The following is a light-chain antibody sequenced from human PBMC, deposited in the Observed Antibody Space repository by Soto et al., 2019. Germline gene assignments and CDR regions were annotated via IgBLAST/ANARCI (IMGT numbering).Light chain of an antibody. CDR2: LGS. Sequence: DIVMTQSPLSLPVTPGEAASISCRSSQSLLYSNGDNYLDWYLQKPGQSPKLLIYLGSNWASGVPDRFSGSGSGTDFTLKISRVEAEDVGVYCCMQALQTPITFGQGTRLEIK. CDR1: QSLLYSNGDNY. CDR3: MQALQTPIT. J-gene: IGKJ5*01. V-gene: IGKV2-28*01.